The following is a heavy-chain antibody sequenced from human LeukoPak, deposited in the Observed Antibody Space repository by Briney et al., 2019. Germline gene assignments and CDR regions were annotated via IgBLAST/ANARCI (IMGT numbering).Heavy chain of an antibody. V-gene: IGHV3-23*01. CDR2: ISSNGGYT. D-gene: IGHD2-15*01. CDR1: GFTFSSSA. CDR3: AKQLGYCSDGSCYFPH. Sequence: GGSLRLSCAASGFTFSSSAMSWVRQAPGKGLEWVSAISSNGGYTYYADSVQGWFTISRDNSKSTLCLQMNSLRAEDTAVYYCAKQLGYCSDGSCYFPHWGQGTLVTVSS. J-gene: IGHJ1*01.